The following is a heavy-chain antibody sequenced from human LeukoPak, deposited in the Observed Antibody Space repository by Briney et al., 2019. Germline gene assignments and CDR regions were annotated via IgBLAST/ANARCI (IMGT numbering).Heavy chain of an antibody. Sequence: SETLSLTCAVYGGSFSGYYWSWIRQPPGKGLEWIGELNHSGSTNYNPSLKSRVTISVDTSKNQFSLKLSSVTAADTAVYYCARGLWYSSSWYPPSATGEYFQHWGQGTLVTVSS. CDR1: GGSFSGYY. D-gene: IGHD6-13*01. CDR3: ARGLWYSSSWYPPSATGEYFQH. V-gene: IGHV4-34*01. J-gene: IGHJ1*01. CDR2: LNHSGST.